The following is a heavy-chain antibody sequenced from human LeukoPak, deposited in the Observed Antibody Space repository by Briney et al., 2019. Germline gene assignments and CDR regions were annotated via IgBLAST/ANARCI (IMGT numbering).Heavy chain of an antibody. D-gene: IGHD6-19*01. CDR3: ARVAGDLDY. Sequence: SSETLSLTCTVSGGSISSYYWSWIRQPPGKGLEWIGYIYYSGSTNYNPSLKSRVTISVDTSKNQFSLKLSSVTAADTAVYYCARVAGDLDYWGQGTLVTVSS. V-gene: IGHV4-59*01. CDR1: GGSISSYY. CDR2: IYYSGST. J-gene: IGHJ4*02.